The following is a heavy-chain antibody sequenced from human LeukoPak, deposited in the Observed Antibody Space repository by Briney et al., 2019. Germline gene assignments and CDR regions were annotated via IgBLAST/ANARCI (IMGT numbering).Heavy chain of an antibody. CDR2: IYYSGST. V-gene: IGHV4-59*01. D-gene: IGHD2-8*01. CDR3: ARDCTNAGSGMDV. CDR1: GGSISSYY. J-gene: IGHJ6*02. Sequence: PETLSLTRTVSGGSISSYYWSWIRQPPGKGLEWIGYIYYSGSTNYNPSLKSRVTISVDTSKNQFSLKLSSVTAADTAVYYCARDCTNAGSGMDVWGQGTTVTVSS.